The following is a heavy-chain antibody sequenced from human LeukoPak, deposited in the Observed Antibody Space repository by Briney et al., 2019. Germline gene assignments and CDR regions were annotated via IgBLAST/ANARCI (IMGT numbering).Heavy chain of an antibody. CDR1: GFTFSSYE. J-gene: IGHJ6*02. Sequence: GGPLRLSCAASGFTFSSYEMNWVRQAPGKGLEGVSYISSSGSTIYYADSVKGRFTISRDNAKNSLYLQMNSLRAEDTAVYYCARDVSSSWYFNYGMDVWGQGTTVTVSS. CDR2: ISSSGSTI. V-gene: IGHV3-48*03. D-gene: IGHD6-13*01. CDR3: ARDVSSSWYFNYGMDV.